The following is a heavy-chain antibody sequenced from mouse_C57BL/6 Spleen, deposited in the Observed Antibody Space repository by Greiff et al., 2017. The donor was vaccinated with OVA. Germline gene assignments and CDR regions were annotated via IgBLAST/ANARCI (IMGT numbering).Heavy chain of an antibody. CDR2: IRSKSNNYAT. D-gene: IGHD1-1*01. J-gene: IGHJ4*01. V-gene: IGHV10-1*01. Sequence: EVKLMESGGGLVQPKGSLKLSCAASGFSFNTYAMNWVRQAPGKGLEWVARIRSKSNNYATYYADSVKARFTISRDDSESMLYLQMNNLRTEDTAMDYCLRHAYYFYAMDYWGQGTSVTVSS. CDR3: LRHAYYFYAMDY. CDR1: GFSFNTYA.